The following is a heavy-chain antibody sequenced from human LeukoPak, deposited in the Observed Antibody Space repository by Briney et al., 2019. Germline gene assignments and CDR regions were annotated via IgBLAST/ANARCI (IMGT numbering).Heavy chain of an antibody. Sequence: PGGSLRLSCAPSGFIFSDYNMIWVREAPGEGPEWVSFIGGRSNDIFYADSVKGRFTISRDNAKNSLYLQMNSLRAEDAAMYYCLRGHSVYDFRIYWGQGTLVTVSS. J-gene: IGHJ4*02. CDR1: GFIFSDYN. CDR3: LRGHSVYDFRIY. V-gene: IGHV3-48*01. D-gene: IGHD5/OR15-5a*01. CDR2: IGGRSNDI.